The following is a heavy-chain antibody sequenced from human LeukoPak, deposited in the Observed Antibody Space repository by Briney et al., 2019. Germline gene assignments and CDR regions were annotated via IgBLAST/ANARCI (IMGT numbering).Heavy chain of an antibody. J-gene: IGHJ4*02. D-gene: IGHD2-21*01. V-gene: IGHV3-21*01. CDR1: GFTFSSYS. CDR3: AREQSYSEEIVVVNPPFDY. Sequence: KTGGSLRLSCAASGFTFSSYSMNWVRQAPGKGLEWVSSISSSGTYIYFADSVKGRFTISRDNAKNSLYLQMNSLRAEDTALYYCAREQSYSEEIVVVNPPFDYWGQGTLVTVSS. CDR2: ISSSGTYI.